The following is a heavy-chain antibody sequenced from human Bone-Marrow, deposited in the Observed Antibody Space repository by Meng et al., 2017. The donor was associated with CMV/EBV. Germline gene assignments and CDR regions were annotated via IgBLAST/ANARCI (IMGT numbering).Heavy chain of an antibody. J-gene: IGHJ5*02. D-gene: IGHD3-3*01. CDR2: INLNSGGT. CDR3: ARVGDYDFWSGYRGGWLDP. Sequence: FTCCDMHWVRQAPRQGHEWMGWINLNSGGTNYAQKFQGRVTMTRDTSISTAYMELSRLRSDDTAVYYCARVGDYDFWSGYRGGWLDPWGQGTLVTVSS. V-gene: IGHV1-2*02. CDR1: FTCCD.